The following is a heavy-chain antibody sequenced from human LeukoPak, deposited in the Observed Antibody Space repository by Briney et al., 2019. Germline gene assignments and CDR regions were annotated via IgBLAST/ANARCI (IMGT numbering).Heavy chain of an antibody. CDR3: GKELERHFDFDY. D-gene: IGHD1-1*01. CDR2: ISGGGGGT. CDR1: GFTLSSYA. V-gene: IGHV3-23*01. J-gene: IGHJ4*02. Sequence: GGSLRLSCAASGFTLSSYAMSWVRQAPGKGLEWVSSISGGGGGTYYADSVKGRFTNSRDNSKNTLYLQMNSLRAEDTAVYYCGKELERHFDFDYWGQGTLVTVSS.